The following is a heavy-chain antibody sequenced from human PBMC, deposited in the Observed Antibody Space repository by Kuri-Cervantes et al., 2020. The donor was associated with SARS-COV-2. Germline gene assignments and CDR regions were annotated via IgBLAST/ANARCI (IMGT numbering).Heavy chain of an antibody. CDR2: ISSSSSYI. J-gene: IGHJ4*02. CDR3: AKDRKSLYYDFWSGYYDAPYYFDY. V-gene: IGHV3-21*04. D-gene: IGHD3-3*01. Sequence: GESLKISCAASGFTFSSYSMNWVRQAPGKGLEWVSSISSSSSYIYYADSVKGRFTISRDNAKSSLYLQMNSLRAEDTAVYYCAKDRKSLYYDFWSGYYDAPYYFDYWGQGTLVTVSS. CDR1: GFTFSSYS.